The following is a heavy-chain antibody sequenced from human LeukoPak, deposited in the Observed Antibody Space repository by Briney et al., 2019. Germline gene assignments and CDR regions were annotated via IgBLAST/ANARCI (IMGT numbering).Heavy chain of an antibody. J-gene: IGHJ5*02. D-gene: IGHD2-2*01. V-gene: IGHV3-23*01. Sequence: GGSLRLSCAASGFTFSTYAMSWVRQAPGKGLEWVSTISGNGGSTYYADSVKRRFTISRDNSKNTLYLQMNSLRAEDAAIYYCAKRSYCSTASCFFDPWGQGTQVTVSS. CDR1: GFTFSTYA. CDR3: AKRSYCSTASCFFDP. CDR2: ISGNGGST.